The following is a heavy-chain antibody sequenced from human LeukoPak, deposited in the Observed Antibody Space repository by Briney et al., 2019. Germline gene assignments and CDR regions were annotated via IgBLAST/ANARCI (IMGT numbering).Heavy chain of an antibody. V-gene: IGHV3-48*03. J-gene: IGHJ4*02. CDR3: VRPNGPTPFDY. Sequence: GGSLRLSCAASGFTFSSYEMNWVRQAPGKGLEWVSYISSSGSTIYYADSVKGRFTISRDNAKNSLYLQMNCLRAEDTAVYYCVRPNGPTPFDYWGQGALVTVSS. CDR2: ISSSGSTI. CDR1: GFTFSSYE.